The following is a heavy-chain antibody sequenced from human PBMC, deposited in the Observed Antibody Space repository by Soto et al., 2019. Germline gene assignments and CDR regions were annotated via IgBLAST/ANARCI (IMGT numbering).Heavy chain of an antibody. D-gene: IGHD3-22*01. CDR2: MNPNSGNT. V-gene: IGHV1-8*01. CDR3: ARGRDYYDSSGYWLRDAFDI. CDR1: GYTFTSYD. J-gene: IGHJ3*02. Sequence: ASVKVSCKASGYTFTSYDINWVRQATGQGLEWMGWMNPNSGNTGYAQKFQGRVTMTRNTSISTAYMELSSLRSEDTAVYYCARGRDYYDSSGYWLRDAFDIWGQGTMVTVSS.